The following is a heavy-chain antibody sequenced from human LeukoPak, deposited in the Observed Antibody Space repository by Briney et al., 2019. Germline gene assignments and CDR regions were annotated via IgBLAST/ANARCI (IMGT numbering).Heavy chain of an antibody. V-gene: IGHV4-39*07. CDR3: ARASRGHDY. CDR1: GGSISSSSYY. Sequence: SETLSFTCTVSGGSISSSSYYWGWIRQPPGKGLEWIGSTYYSGSTYYNPSLKSRVTISVDTSKNQFSLKLTSVTAADTAVYYCARASRGHDYWGQGTLVTVSS. J-gene: IGHJ4*02. CDR2: TYYSGST. D-gene: IGHD3-10*01.